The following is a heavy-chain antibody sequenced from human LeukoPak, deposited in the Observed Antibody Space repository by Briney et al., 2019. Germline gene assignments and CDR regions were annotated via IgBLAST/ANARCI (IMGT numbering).Heavy chain of an antibody. CDR2: ISAYNGNT. CDR3: ARALGAWYSSSWYWGDSNYFDY. CDR1: GYTFTSYG. V-gene: IGHV1-18*01. Sequence: ASVKVSCKASGYTFTSYGISWVRQAPGQGLEWMGWISAYNGNTNYAQKLQGRVTMTTDTSTSTAYMELRSLRSDDTAVYYCARALGAWYSSSWYWGDSNYFDYWGQGTLVTVSS. J-gene: IGHJ4*02. D-gene: IGHD6-13*01.